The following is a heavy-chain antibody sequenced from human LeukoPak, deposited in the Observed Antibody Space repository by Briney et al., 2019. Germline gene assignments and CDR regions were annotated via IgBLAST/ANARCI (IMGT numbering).Heavy chain of an antibody. J-gene: IGHJ6*02. V-gene: IGHV3-73*01. CDR2: IRSKANNYAT. CDR3: IRGAASGSYYGFDV. CDR1: GFTFSGST. D-gene: IGHD1-26*01. Sequence: PGGSLRLSCAASGFTFSGSTMHWVRQASGKGLEWVGRIRSKANNYATAYATSVKGRITLSRDDSKNTAYLQMNSLKTEDTAVYYCIRGAASGSYYGFDVWGQGATVTVSS.